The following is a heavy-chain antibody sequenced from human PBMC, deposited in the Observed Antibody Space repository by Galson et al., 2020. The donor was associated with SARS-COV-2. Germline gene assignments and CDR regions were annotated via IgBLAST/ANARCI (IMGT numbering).Heavy chain of an antibody. CDR1: GFTFSSYD. Sequence: GESLKISCAASGFTFSSYDMHWVRQATGKGLEWVSAIGTAGDTYYPGSVKGRFTISRENAKNSLYLQMNSLRAGDTAVYYCARVAPSGIYCSGGSCYNYYYGMDVWGQGTTVTVSS. J-gene: IGHJ6*02. D-gene: IGHD2-15*01. V-gene: IGHV3-13*01. CDR3: ARVAPSGIYCSGGSCYNYYYGMDV. CDR2: IGTAGDT.